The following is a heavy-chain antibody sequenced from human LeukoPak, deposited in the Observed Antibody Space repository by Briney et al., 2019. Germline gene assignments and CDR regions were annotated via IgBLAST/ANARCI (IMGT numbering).Heavy chain of an antibody. Sequence: SVKVSCKASGGTFSSYAISWVRQAPGQGLEWMGGIIPIFGTANYAQKFQGRVTITEDESTSTAYMELSSLRSEDTAVYYCARAYYGSGSYVDYYYYGMDVWGKGTTVTVSS. CDR1: GGTFSSYA. CDR2: IIPIFGTA. V-gene: IGHV1-69*01. J-gene: IGHJ6*04. D-gene: IGHD3-10*01. CDR3: ARAYYGSGSYVDYYYYGMDV.